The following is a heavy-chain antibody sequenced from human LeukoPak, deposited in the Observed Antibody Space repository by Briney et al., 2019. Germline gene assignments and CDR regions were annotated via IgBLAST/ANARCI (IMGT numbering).Heavy chain of an antibody. V-gene: IGHV1-24*01. CDR1: GYTLTELS. CDR2: FDPEDGET. CDR3: AKTLSSGWYYYYGMDV. Sequence: ASVKVSCKVSGYTLTELSMHWVRQAPGKGLEWMGGFDPEDGETIYAQKFQGRVTMTEDTSTDTAYMELSSLRSEDTAVYYCAKTLSSGWYYYYGMDVWGQGTTVTVSS. D-gene: IGHD6-19*01. J-gene: IGHJ6*02.